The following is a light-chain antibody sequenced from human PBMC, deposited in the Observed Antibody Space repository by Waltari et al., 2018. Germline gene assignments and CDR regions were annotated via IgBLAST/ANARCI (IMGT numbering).Light chain of an antibody. CDR2: EVS. V-gene: IGLV2-14*01. CDR3: SSYTTSSAPGV. CDR1: DSDVGAYDF. Sequence: QSALTQPAPVSGSPGQSIPIPCSGTDSDVGAYDFVSWYQQHPGKAPHLIIYEVSNRPSGISNRFSASKSGNTASLTISGLQAEDEADYYCSSYTTSSAPGVVGTGTRVTVL. J-gene: IGLJ1*01.